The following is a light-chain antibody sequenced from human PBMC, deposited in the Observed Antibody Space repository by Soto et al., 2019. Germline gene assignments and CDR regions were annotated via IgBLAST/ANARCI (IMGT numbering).Light chain of an antibody. CDR1: SSDVGGYNY. Sequence: QSALTQPPSASGSPGQSVTISCTGTSSDVGGYNYVSWYQQHPGKAPKLMIYEVSKRPSGVPDRFSGSKSGNTAPVTVSGLQAEDEADYYCSSYAGSNTVGVFGGGTKLTVL. CDR2: EVS. J-gene: IGLJ2*01. V-gene: IGLV2-8*01. CDR3: SSYAGSNTVGV.